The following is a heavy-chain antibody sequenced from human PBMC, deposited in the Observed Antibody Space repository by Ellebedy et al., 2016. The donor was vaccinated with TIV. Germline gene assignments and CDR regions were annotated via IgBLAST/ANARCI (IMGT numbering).Heavy chain of an antibody. D-gene: IGHD2-21*02. V-gene: IGHV3-23*01. CDR1: GFTFSSFA. J-gene: IGHJ4*02. Sequence: GGSLRLSCAASGFTFSSFAVSWVRQAPGKGLEWVSTISGSSLSKYYADSVKGRFTVSRDNSKNTQYLQMNSLRAEDTALYYCAASLTHWGQGALVTVSS. CDR3: AASLTH. CDR2: ISGSSLSK.